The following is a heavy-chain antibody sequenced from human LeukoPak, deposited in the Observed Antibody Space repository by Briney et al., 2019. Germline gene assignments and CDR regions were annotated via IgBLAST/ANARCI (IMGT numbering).Heavy chain of an antibody. V-gene: IGHV3-21*01. Sequence: GGSLRLSCAASGFTFSVYTMNWVRQAPGKGVEWVSSISSSSYIYYADSLKGRFTISRDNANNSLYLQMNSLRAEDTAVYYCARDLTGTGDYWGQGTLVTVSS. J-gene: IGHJ4*02. CDR2: ISSSSYI. CDR3: ARDLTGTGDY. D-gene: IGHD1-7*01. CDR1: GFTFSVYT.